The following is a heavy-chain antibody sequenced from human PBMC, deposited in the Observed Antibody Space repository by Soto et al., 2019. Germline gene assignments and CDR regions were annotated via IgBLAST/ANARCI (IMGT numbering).Heavy chain of an antibody. CDR2: ISSSSSYI. Sequence: EVQLVESGGGLVKPGGSLRLSCAASGFTFSSYSMNWVRQAPGKGLEWVSSISSSSSYIYYADSVKGRFTISRDNAKNSLYLQMNSLSAEDTAVYYCARDRMARGITFGGVIAYWGQGTLVTVSS. V-gene: IGHV3-21*01. CDR3: ARDRMARGITFGGVIAY. J-gene: IGHJ4*02. D-gene: IGHD3-16*02. CDR1: GFTFSSYS.